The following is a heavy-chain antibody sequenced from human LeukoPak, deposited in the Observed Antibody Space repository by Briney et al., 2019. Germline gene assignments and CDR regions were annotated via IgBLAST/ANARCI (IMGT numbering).Heavy chain of an antibody. V-gene: IGHV1-2*02. CDR2: IGPNTGGT. CDR1: GYTFTGYY. CDR3: AKDSPESAAGIVQH. D-gene: IGHD6-13*01. J-gene: IGHJ1*01. Sequence: ASVKASCKASGYTFTGYYIHWVRQAPGQGLEWMGWIGPNTGGTNYAQKFQGRATMTRDTSISTAYMELSSLISDDTAVYYCAKDSPESAAGIVQHWGQGTLVTVSS.